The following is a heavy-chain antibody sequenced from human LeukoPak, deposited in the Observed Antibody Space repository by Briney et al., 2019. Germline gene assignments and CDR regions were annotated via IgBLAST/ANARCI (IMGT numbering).Heavy chain of an antibody. CDR2: INPNSGGT. Sequence: ASVKVSCKASGYTFTGYYMHWVRQAPGQGLEWMGWINPNSGGTNYAQKFQGRVTMTRDTSISTAYMGLSRLRSDDTAVYYCARDLSPKVGATHHWGQGTLVTVSS. V-gene: IGHV1-2*02. CDR1: GYTFTGYY. CDR3: ARDLSPKVGATHH. D-gene: IGHD1-26*01. J-gene: IGHJ4*02.